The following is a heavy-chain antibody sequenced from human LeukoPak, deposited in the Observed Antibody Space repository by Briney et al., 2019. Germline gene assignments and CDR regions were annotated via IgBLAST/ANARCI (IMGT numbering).Heavy chain of an antibody. J-gene: IGHJ4*02. V-gene: IGHV3-30-3*01. CDR3: AKEAIGVDY. CDR1: GFTFSSYA. Sequence: GGSLRLSCAASGFTFSSYAMHWVRQAPGKGLEWVAVISYDGSNKYYADSVKGRFTISRGNSKNTLYLQMNSLRAEDTAVYYCAKEAIGVDYWGQGTLVTVSS. D-gene: IGHD3-22*01. CDR2: ISYDGSNK.